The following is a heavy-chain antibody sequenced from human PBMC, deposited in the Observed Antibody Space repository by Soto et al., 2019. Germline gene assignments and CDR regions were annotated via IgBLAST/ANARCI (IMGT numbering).Heavy chain of an antibody. V-gene: IGHV4-59*08. J-gene: IGHJ5*02. CDR1: GGSISSYY. CDR2: IYYSGST. CDR3: VRLDCSGGSCWLAP. Sequence: SETLSLTCTVSGGSISSYYWSWIRQPPGKGLEWIGYIYYSGSTNYNPSLKSRVTISVDTSKNQFSLKLSSVTAADTAVYYCVRLDCSGGSCWLAPWGQGTLVTVS. D-gene: IGHD2-15*01.